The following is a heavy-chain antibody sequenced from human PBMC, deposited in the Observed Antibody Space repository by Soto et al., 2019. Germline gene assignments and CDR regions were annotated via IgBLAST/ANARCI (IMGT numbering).Heavy chain of an antibody. Sequence: QVQLVESGGGVVQPGRSLRLSCAASEFTFSNYSMHWVRQAPGKGLEWVAVILNDGSNRYHADSVKDRFTISRDNSKNTLYLQMNGLRAEDTAVYYCARDDEYSGNGMDVWGQGTTVTVS. V-gene: IGHV3-33*01. J-gene: IGHJ6*02. D-gene: IGHD3-10*01. CDR3: ARDDEYSGNGMDV. CDR2: ILNDGSNR. CDR1: EFTFSNYS.